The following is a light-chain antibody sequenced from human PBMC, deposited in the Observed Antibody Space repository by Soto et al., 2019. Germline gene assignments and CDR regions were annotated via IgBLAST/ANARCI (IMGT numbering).Light chain of an antibody. CDR1: TSDIGTYNY. V-gene: IGLV2-14*03. CDR2: DVT. J-gene: IGLJ2*01. CDR3: TSSTISSTFL. Sequence: QSVLTQPASVSGSPGQSITISCAGATSDIGTYNYVSWYQQHPGKAPRLIIYDVTNRPSGVSNRFSGSKSGNMASLTISGLQSEDEADYYCTSSTISSTFLFGGGTKVTVL.